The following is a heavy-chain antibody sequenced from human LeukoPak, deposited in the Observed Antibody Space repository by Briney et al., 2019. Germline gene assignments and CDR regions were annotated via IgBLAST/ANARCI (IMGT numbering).Heavy chain of an antibody. V-gene: IGHV4-30-2*01. CDR3: ARRVAGAGTSYFDL. J-gene: IGHJ4*02. CDR2: IHQSGNT. CDR1: GDSIGIRGYT. Sequence: SETLSLTCAVSGDSIGIRGYTWSWIRQPPGRGLEWIGYIHQSGNTYYNPSLQSRVTISIDTCNNHYSLNLTSVTAADTAVYFCARRVAGAGTSYFDLWGQGTPVTVSS. D-gene: IGHD6-13*01.